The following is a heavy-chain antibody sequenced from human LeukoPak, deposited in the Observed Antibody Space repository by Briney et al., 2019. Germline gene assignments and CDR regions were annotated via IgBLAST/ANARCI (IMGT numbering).Heavy chain of an antibody. V-gene: IGHV4-39*01. J-gene: IGHJ3*02. CDR3: ARRGDDFWSGYLADAFDI. D-gene: IGHD3-3*01. Sequence: PSETLSLTCTVSGGSISSSSYYWGWIRQPPGKGLEWIGSIYYSGGTYYNPSLKSRVTISVDTSKNQFSLKLSSVTAADTAVYYCARRGDDFWSGYLADAFDIWGQGTMVTVSS. CDR2: IYYSGGT. CDR1: GGSISSSSYY.